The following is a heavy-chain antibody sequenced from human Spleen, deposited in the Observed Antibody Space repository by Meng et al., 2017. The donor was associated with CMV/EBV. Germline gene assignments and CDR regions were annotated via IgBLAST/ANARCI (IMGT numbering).Heavy chain of an antibody. CDR2: IRYDG. CDR1: GFTFSSYG. Sequence: GESLKISCTASGFTFSSYGMHWVRQARGKGLEWVAFIRYDGDSVKGRFTISRDNSKNTMYLQMNSLRADDTAVYYCAKDLGMVVAAIRLYSYYGMDVWGQGTTVTVSS. J-gene: IGHJ6*02. CDR3: AKDLGMVVAAIRLYSYYGMDV. D-gene: IGHD2-15*01. V-gene: IGHV3-30*02.